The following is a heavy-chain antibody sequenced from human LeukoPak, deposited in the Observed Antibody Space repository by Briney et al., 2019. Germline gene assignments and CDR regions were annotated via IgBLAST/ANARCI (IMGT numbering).Heavy chain of an antibody. J-gene: IGHJ6*02. V-gene: IGHV3-74*01. CDR1: GFSLSAFW. D-gene: IGHD2/OR15-2a*01. CDR2: INGDGSAT. Sequence: GGSLRLSCAASGFSLSAFWMFWVRQAPGKGLEWVSRINGDGSATTYADSVKGRFSISRDNAKSSLYLQMDSLTADDTAVYFCTRDFSYYGMDVWGQGTTVTVSS. CDR3: TRDFSYYGMDV.